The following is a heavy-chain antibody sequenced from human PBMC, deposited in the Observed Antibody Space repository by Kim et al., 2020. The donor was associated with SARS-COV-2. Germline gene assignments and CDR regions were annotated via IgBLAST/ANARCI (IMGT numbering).Heavy chain of an antibody. Sequence: GGSLRLSCAASGFTFSSYGMHWVRQAPGKGLEWVAVISYDGSNKYYADSVKGRFTISRDNSENTLYLQMNSLRAEDTAVYYCAKDLAAADPSYYYYYGM. D-gene: IGHD6-13*01. V-gene: IGHV3-30*18. CDR1: GFTFSSYG. CDR3: AKDLAAADPSYYYYYGM. J-gene: IGHJ6*01. CDR2: ISYDGSNK.